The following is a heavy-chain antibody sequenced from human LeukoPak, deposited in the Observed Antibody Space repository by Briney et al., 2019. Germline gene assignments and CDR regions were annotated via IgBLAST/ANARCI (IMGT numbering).Heavy chain of an antibody. CDR3: ARGRDSSGYQVVFRFDY. V-gene: IGHV4-34*01. CDR2: INHSGST. J-gene: IGHJ4*02. CDR1: GGSFSGDY. Sequence: PSETLSLTCAVYGGSFSGDYWTWIRQPPGKGLEWIGEINHSGSTNYSPSLKSRVTMSVDTSKTQFSLKLTSVTAADTAVYYCARGRDSSGYQVVFRFDYWGQGTLVTVSS. D-gene: IGHD3-22*01.